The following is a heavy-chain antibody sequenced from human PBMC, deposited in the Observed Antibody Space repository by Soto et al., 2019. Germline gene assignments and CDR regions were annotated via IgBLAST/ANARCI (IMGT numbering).Heavy chain of an antibody. CDR2: IYYSGST. CDR3: ARGSYSGFYYYYYMDV. Sequence: QVQLQESGPGLVKPSETLSLTCTVSGGSISSYYWSWIRQPPGKGLEWIGYIYYSGSTNYNPSLESRVTISVDTSKNQFSLKLSSVTAADTAVYYCARGSYSGFYYYYYMDVWGKGTTVTVSS. D-gene: IGHD2-15*01. V-gene: IGHV4-59*01. CDR1: GGSISSYY. J-gene: IGHJ6*03.